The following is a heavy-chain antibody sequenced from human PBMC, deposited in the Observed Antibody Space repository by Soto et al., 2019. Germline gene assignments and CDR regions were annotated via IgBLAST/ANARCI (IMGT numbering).Heavy chain of an antibody. J-gene: IGHJ4*02. CDR1: SGSISTANW. CDR2: IYHSGST. CDR3: ARRGGGVVLAATTPFDY. Sequence: PSETLSLTCTVSSGSISTANWWSWVRQPPGGGPEWIGEIYHSGSTNYNLSLKSRVTLSVDTSKNQFSLSLMSVTAADSAIYYCARRGGGVVLAATTPFDYWGQGALVTVSS. V-gene: IGHV4-4*02. D-gene: IGHD2-15*01.